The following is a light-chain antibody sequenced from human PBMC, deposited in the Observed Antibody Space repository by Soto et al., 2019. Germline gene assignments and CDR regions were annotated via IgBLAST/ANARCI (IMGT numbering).Light chain of an antibody. J-gene: IGLJ1*01. CDR3: SSYAGINNVGV. CDR1: SSDVGGYKY. CDR2: EVN. V-gene: IGLV2-8*01. Sequence: QSVLTQPPSASGSPGQSVTISCTGTSSDVGGYKYVSWYQQHPGKAPKLMIFEVNKRPSGVPDRFSGSKSGNTASLTVSGLQDEDEADYYCSSYAGINNVGVFGTGTKLTVL.